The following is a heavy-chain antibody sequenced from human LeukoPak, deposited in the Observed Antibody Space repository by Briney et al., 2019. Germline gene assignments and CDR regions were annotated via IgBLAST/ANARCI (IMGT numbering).Heavy chain of an antibody. CDR3: ARGVAGYCTNGVCPYFDY. Sequence: SETLSLTCSVSIGSISSSKWWSWVRQSPVKGLEWIGEIYLYGTTNYNPSFTSRVTISVDTSKNQFSLKLSSVTAADTAVYYCARGVAGYCTNGVCPYFDYWGQGTLVTVSS. D-gene: IGHD2-8*01. V-gene: IGHV4-4*02. CDR1: IGSISSSKW. CDR2: IYLYGTT. J-gene: IGHJ4*02.